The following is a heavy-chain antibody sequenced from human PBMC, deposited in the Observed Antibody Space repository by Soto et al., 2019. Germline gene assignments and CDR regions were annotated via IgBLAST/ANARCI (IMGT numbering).Heavy chain of an antibody. CDR2: IYYSGST. D-gene: IGHD3-3*01. CDR3: ARAQLRKYYDFWSGYYFDY. J-gene: IGHJ4*02. Sequence: SETLSLTCAVSGGSVSSRNDYWGWIRQPPGGGLEWIGYIYYSGSTNYNPSLKSRVTISVDTSKNQFSLKLSSVTAADTAVYYCARAQLRKYYDFWSGYYFDYWGQGTLVTVSS. V-gene: IGHV4-61*05. CDR1: GGSVSSRNDY.